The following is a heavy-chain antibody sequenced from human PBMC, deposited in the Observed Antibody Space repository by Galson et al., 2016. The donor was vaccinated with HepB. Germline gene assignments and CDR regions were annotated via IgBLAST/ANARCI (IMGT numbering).Heavy chain of an antibody. CDR3: GKHGGFDY. CDR2: ITRDGETT. CDR1: GFPFGTSG. Sequence: SLRLSCAASGFPFGTSGMSWVRQSPGRGLEWVSGITRDGETTHYADSVRGRFTISRDNSKNMLYLFMNSLRAGDTAVYYCGKHGGFDYWGQGALVTVSS. D-gene: IGHD3-16*01. J-gene: IGHJ4*02. V-gene: IGHV3-23*01.